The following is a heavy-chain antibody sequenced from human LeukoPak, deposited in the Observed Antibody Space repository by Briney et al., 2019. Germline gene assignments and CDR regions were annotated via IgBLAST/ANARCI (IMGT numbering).Heavy chain of an antibody. D-gene: IGHD3-22*01. Sequence: GGSLRLSCAASGFTFSSYNMNWVRQAPGKGLQWVSSITSSSSYIYYADSVKGRFTISRDNAKNSLYLQMNSLRAEDTAVYYCARHVVAVGFDYWGQGTLVTVSS. CDR2: ITSSSSYI. CDR1: GFTFSSYN. CDR3: ARHVVAVGFDY. V-gene: IGHV3-21*01. J-gene: IGHJ4*02.